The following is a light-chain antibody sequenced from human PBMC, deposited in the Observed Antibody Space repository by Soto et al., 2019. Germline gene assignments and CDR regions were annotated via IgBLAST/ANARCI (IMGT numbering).Light chain of an antibody. CDR3: QQYGSSPRK. Sequence: EIVLTQSPGTLSLSPGERATLSCRASQSVRSSYLAWYQQKPGQAPRLLIYGASSRATGIPDRFSGSGSGTDFTLTISRLEPEDFAVYYCQQYGSSPRKFGQGTKVDI. CDR1: QSVRSSY. J-gene: IGKJ1*01. CDR2: GAS. V-gene: IGKV3-20*01.